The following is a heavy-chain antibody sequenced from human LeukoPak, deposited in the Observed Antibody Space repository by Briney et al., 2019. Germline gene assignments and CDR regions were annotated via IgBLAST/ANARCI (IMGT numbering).Heavy chain of an antibody. V-gene: IGHV1-69*05. D-gene: IGHD3-22*01. CDR1: GGTVSSYA. Sequence: SVKVSCKASGGTVSSYAISRVRQAPGQGLEWMGRIIPIFCTANYAQKFQGRVTITTDESTSTAYMELSSLRSEDTAVYSCASALGYYDSSGYYSYYFDYWGQGTLVTVSS. CDR3: ASALGYYDSSGYYSYYFDY. J-gene: IGHJ4*02. CDR2: IIPIFCTA.